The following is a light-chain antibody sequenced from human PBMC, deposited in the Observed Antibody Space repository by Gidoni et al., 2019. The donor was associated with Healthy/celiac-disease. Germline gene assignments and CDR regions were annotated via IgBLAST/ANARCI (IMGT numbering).Light chain of an antibody. V-gene: IGKV4-1*01. J-gene: IGKJ1*01. CDR2: WAS. CDR3: QQYYSTPPA. Sequence: DIVMTQSPDSLAVYLGDRATINCKSSQSVLYSSHNKNYLAWYQQKPGQPPKLLIYWASTRESGVPDRFSGSGSGTDFTLTISSLQAEDVAVYYCQQYYSTPPAFGQGTKVEIK. CDR1: QSVLYSSHNKNY.